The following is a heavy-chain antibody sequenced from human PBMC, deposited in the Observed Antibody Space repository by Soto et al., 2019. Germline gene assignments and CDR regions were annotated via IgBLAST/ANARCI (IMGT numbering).Heavy chain of an antibody. D-gene: IGHD3-3*01. Sequence: SVKVSCKASGGTFSSYAISWVRQAPGQGLEWMGGIIPIFGTANYAQKFQGRVTITADESTSTAYMELSSLRSEDTAVYYCARASTPNYDFWSGYYGYYYGMDVWGQGTTVTVS. J-gene: IGHJ6*02. V-gene: IGHV1-69*13. CDR3: ARASTPNYDFWSGYYGYYYGMDV. CDR1: GGTFSSYA. CDR2: IIPIFGTA.